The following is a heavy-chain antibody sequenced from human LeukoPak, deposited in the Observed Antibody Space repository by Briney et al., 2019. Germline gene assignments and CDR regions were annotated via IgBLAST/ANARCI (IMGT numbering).Heavy chain of an antibody. Sequence: PGGSLRLSCAASGFTFSSYAMSWVRQAPGKGLEWVSAISGSGGSTYYADSVKGRFTISRDNSKNTLYLQMNSLRAEDTAIYLCVYYDSSGYYYGRLRYWGQGTLVTVSS. J-gene: IGHJ4*02. CDR2: ISGSGGST. V-gene: IGHV3-23*01. CDR1: GFTFSSYA. CDR3: VYYDSSGYYYGRLRY. D-gene: IGHD3-22*01.